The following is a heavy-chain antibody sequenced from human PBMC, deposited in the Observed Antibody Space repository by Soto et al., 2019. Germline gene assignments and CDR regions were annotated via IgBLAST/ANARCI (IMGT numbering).Heavy chain of an antibody. CDR2: ISYDGSNK. D-gene: IGHD5-12*01. CDR1: GFTFSSYG. V-gene: IGHV3-30*18. J-gene: IGHJ4*02. Sequence: PGGSLRLSCAASGFTFSSYGMHWVRQAPGKGLEWVAVISYDGSNKYYADSVKGRFTISRDKSKNTLYLQMNSLRAEDTAVYYCAKTRDGYNYYFDYWGQGTLVTVSS. CDR3: AKTRDGYNYYFDY.